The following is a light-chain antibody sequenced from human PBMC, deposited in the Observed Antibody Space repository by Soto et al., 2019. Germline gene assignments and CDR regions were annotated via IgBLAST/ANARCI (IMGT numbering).Light chain of an antibody. Sequence: DSPMTSSPSSLSSSVGDRVTITCRASQSISSYLNWYQQKPGKAPKLLIYAASSLQSGVPSRFSGSGSGTDFTLTISSLQPEDFATYYCQQSYSSLITFGQGTRLEI. J-gene: IGKJ5*01. CDR3: QQSYSSLIT. V-gene: IGKV1-39*01. CDR2: AAS. CDR1: QSISSY.